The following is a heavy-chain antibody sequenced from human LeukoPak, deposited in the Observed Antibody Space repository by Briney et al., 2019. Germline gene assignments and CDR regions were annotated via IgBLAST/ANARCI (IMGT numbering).Heavy chain of an antibody. V-gene: IGHV4-34*01. CDR3: ARAFSPPYDYVWGRARRIYYYGMDG. CDR2: INQSGST. D-gene: IGHD3-16*01. Sequence: SETLSLTCAVYGVSFSGYYTSWVRQPPGKGLEWIGEINQSGSTNYNPSIKSGVTITVETSKNQFFLKLTSVTAADTAVYYCARAFSPPYDYVWGRARRIYYYGMDGWREGTMVVVSS. J-gene: IGHJ6*01. CDR1: GVSFSGYY.